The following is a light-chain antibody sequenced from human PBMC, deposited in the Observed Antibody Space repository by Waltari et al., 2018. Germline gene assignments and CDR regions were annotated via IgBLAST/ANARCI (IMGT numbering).Light chain of an antibody. V-gene: IGLV2-14*03. Sequence: QSALTQPASVSGSPGQSITISCTGTSSDXXXYNYVPWYQQVPGKSHKLMIYDVSNRPSGVSLRFSGSKSGNTASLTISGLQAEDEADYFCSSYIDSSTLELFGGGTSLTVL. CDR1: SSDXXXYNY. CDR2: DVS. CDR3: SSYIDSSTLEL. J-gene: IGLJ2*01.